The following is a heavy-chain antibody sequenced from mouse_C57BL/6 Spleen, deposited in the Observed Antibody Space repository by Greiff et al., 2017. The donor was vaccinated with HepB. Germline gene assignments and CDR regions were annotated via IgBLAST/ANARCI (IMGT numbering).Heavy chain of an antibody. CDR3: TRVRGDAYYFDY. J-gene: IGHJ2*01. V-gene: IGHV5-9-1*02. CDR1: GFTFSSYA. Sequence: EVKLVESGEGLVKPGGSLKLSCAASGFTFSSYAMSWVRQTPEKRLEWVAYISSGGDYIYYADTVKGRFTISRDNARNTLYLQMSSLKSEDTAMYYCTRVRGDAYYFDYWGQGTTLTVSS. CDR2: ISSGGDYI.